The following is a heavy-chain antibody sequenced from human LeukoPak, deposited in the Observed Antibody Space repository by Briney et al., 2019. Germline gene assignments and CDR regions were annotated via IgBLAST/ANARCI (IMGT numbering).Heavy chain of an antibody. V-gene: IGHV3-49*04. D-gene: IGHD1-26*01. Sequence: GGSLRLSCIASGFTFGDDAMSWVRQAPGKGLEWVGFIRSKAYGGTTEYAASVKGRFTIPRDDSKNIAYLQMNSLKTEDSAVYYCAREVGGVADYWGQGTLVTVSS. CDR2: IRSKAYGGTT. J-gene: IGHJ4*02. CDR3: AREVGGVADY. CDR1: GFTFGDDA.